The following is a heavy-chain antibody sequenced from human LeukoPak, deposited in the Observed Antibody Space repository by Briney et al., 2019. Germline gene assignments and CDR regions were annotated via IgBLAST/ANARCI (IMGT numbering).Heavy chain of an antibody. Sequence: GGSLRLSCAASGFTFSSFSMNWVRQAPGKGLEWVSYISSSSTIYYVDSLKGRFTISRDNAKNSLYLQINSLRAEDTAVYYCARASYSTGWHFDYWGQGTLVTVSS. V-gene: IGHV3-48*04. CDR1: GFTFSSFS. CDR3: ARASYSTGWHFDY. CDR2: ISSSSTI. D-gene: IGHD4-11*01. J-gene: IGHJ4*02.